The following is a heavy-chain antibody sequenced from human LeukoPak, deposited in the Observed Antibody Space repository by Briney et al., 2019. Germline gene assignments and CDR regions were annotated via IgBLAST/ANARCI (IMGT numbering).Heavy chain of an antibody. CDR1: GFTFSIYS. D-gene: IGHD3-3*01. CDR3: ARGLDFWSGSYDY. V-gene: IGHV3-48*01. J-gene: IGHJ4*02. CDR2: ISSTSNTI. Sequence: GGSLRLSCAASGFTFSIYSLNWVRQAPGEGLEWVSYISSTSNTIYYADSVKGRFTISRDNAKNSLYLQMNSLRAEDTAVYYCARGLDFWSGSYDYWGQGTLVTVSS.